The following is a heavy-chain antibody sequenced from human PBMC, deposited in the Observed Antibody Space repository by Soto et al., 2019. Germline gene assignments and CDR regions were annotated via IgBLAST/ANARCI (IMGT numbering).Heavy chain of an antibody. CDR3: AKLVRSRGDHDAFDI. D-gene: IGHD3-10*01. J-gene: IGHJ3*02. CDR2: ISGSGGST. Sequence: GGSLRLSCAASGFTFGSYAMSWVRQAPGKGLEWVSAISGSGGSTYYADSVKGRFTISRDNSKNTLYLQMNSLRAEDTAVYYCAKLVRSRGDHDAFDIWGQGTMVTVSS. CDR1: GFTFGSYA. V-gene: IGHV3-23*01.